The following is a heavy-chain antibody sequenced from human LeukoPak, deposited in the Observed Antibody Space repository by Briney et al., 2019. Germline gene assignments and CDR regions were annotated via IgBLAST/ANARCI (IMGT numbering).Heavy chain of an antibody. D-gene: IGHD3-16*01. V-gene: IGHV3-11*01. CDR3: ARGGLQRGGGDFDY. J-gene: IGHJ4*02. CDR1: GFTFSDHY. Sequence: PGGSLRLSCTASGFTFSDHYMSWFRLSPGKGLEWLSYITSSGSITDYADSVKGRFTISRDNAKNTMFLQMNSLRPGDTAVYYCARGGLQRGGGDFDYWGQGTLVTVSS. CDR2: ITSSGSIT.